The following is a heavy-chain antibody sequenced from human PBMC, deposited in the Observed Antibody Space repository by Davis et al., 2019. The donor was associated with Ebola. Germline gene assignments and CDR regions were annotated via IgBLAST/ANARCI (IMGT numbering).Heavy chain of an antibody. J-gene: IGHJ4*02. Sequence: GSLRLSCTVSGGSVSNYYWSWIRQPPGKGLEWIGYIYYRGSTNYNPSLKSRVTISVDTSKNQFSLKLSSVTAADTAVYYCARSSAAHFDYWGQGTLVTVSS. V-gene: IGHV4-59*08. CDR1: GGSVSNYY. CDR3: ARSSAAHFDY. CDR2: IYYRGST. D-gene: IGHD2-15*01.